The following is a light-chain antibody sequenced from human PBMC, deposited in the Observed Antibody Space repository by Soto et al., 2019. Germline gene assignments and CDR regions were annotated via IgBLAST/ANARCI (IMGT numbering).Light chain of an antibody. CDR3: HQLNTYPFT. CDR1: QGISSY. V-gene: IGKV1-9*01. J-gene: IGKJ3*01. Sequence: DIQLTQSPSFLSASVGDRVTITCRASQGISSYLAWYQEKPGKAPKLLIYAASPLQSGVPVRFSGSGYGTEFTLTISSLQPEDFATYYCHQLNTYPFTFGPGTKVDIK. CDR2: AAS.